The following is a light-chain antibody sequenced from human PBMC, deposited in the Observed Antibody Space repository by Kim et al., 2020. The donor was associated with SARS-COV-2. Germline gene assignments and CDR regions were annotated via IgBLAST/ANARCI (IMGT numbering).Light chain of an antibody. CDR3: TSYTDMNTWV. CDR2: GVN. CDR1: SSDIGNYNY. V-gene: IGLV2-14*04. J-gene: IGLJ3*02. Sequence: GQSITISCTETSSDIGNYNYVSWHQQHPDKAPKLMIFGVNKRPSGVSDRFSGSKSGNTASLTISGLQAEDEAHYYCTSYTDMNTWVFGGGTKLTVL.